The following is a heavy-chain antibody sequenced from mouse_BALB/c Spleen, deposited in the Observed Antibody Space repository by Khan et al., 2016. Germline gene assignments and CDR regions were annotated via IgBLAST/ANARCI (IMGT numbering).Heavy chain of an antibody. CDR1: GFNIKDTY. D-gene: IGHD2-2*01. CDR2: IDPANGNT. V-gene: IGHV14-3*02. J-gene: IGHJ1*01. CDR3: ALWLRRSGDCDV. Sequence: VRLQQSGAELVKPGASVKLSCTASGFNIKDTYMHWVKQRPEQGLEWIGRIDPANGNTKYDPKFQGKATITADTSSNTAYLQLSSLTSEDTADYYCALWLRRSGDCDVCGAGTTVTVVS.